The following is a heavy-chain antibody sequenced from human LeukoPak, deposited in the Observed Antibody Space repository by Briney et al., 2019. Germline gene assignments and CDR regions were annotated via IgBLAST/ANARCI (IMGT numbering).Heavy chain of an antibody. CDR3: AKDKLRDSSGWYYFDY. CDR2: ISWNSGSI. Sequence: GGSPRLSCAASGFTFDDYAMHWVRQAPGKGLEWVSGISWNSGSIGYADSVKGRFTISRDNAKNSLYLQMNSLRAEDTALYYCAKDKLRDSSGWYYFDYWGQGTLVTVSS. D-gene: IGHD6-19*01. V-gene: IGHV3-9*01. J-gene: IGHJ4*02. CDR1: GFTFDDYA.